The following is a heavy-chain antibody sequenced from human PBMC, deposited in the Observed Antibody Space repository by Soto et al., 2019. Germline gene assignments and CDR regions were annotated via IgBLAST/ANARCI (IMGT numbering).Heavy chain of an antibody. CDR1: GGTFSNYA. D-gene: IGHD2-2*01. Sequence: QVQLVQSGAEVKKPGSSVKVSCKASGGTFSNYAISWVRQAPGQGLEWMGGIIPISGTANYAQKFQGRVTITAGESTSTAYMELSSLRSEDTAVDYCARSQGSSTSLEIYYYYCYGMDVCGQETTVTVSS. CDR3: ARSQGSSTSLEIYYYYCYGMDV. J-gene: IGHJ6*02. V-gene: IGHV1-69*01. CDR2: IIPISGTA.